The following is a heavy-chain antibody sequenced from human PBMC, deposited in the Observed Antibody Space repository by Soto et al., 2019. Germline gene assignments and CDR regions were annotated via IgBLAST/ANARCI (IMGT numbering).Heavy chain of an antibody. D-gene: IGHD2-21*02. CDR3: ARDLCGGDCYSSYFDY. V-gene: IGHV1-18*01. Sequence: GASVKVSCKASGYTFTSYGISWVRQAPGQGLEWMGWISAYNGNTNYAQKLQGRVTMTTDTSTSTAYMGLRSLRSDDTAVYYCARDLCGGDCYSSYFDYWGQGTLVTVSS. CDR2: ISAYNGNT. CDR1: GYTFTSYG. J-gene: IGHJ4*02.